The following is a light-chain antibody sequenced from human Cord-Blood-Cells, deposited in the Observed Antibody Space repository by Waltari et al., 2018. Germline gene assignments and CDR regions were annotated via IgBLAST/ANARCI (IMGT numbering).Light chain of an antibody. V-gene: IGLV2-11*01. Sequence: SALTQPRSVSGSPGQSVPISCPGTSSDAGGYNNVSWYQHHPGQAPKIMIYDVSKRPSVVPERFSGSKSGNTASLTISGLQAEDEADYYCCSYAGSYTLVFGGGTKLTVL. CDR3: CSYAGSYTLV. J-gene: IGLJ2*01. CDR2: DVS. CDR1: SSDAGGYNN.